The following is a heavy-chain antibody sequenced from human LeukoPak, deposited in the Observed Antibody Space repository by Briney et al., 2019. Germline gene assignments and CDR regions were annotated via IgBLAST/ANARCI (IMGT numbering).Heavy chain of an antibody. CDR2: IYHSGST. CDR3: ARGSGYSGYDYFDY. V-gene: IGHV4-30-2*01. CDR1: GGSISSGGYS. Sequence: SETLSLTCAVSGGSISSGGYSWSWIRQPPGKGLEWIGYIYHSGSTYYNPTFKSRATISVDRSKNQFSLKLSSVTAADTAVYYCARGSGYSGYDYFDYWGQGTLVTVSS. J-gene: IGHJ4*02. D-gene: IGHD5-12*01.